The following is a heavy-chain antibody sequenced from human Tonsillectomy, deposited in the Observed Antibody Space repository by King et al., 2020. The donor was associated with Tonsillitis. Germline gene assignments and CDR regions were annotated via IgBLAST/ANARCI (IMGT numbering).Heavy chain of an antibody. J-gene: IGHJ6*02. CDR1: GFSISSAYY. Sequence: QLQESGPGLVKPSETLSLTCAVSGFSISSAYYWGWIRQPPGKGLEWIGSIYHSGSTYYNPSLKSRVTISVDTSKNQFSLKLSYVTAADTAVYYCARDVNYGMDVWGQGTTVTVSS. CDR3: ARDVNYGMDV. V-gene: IGHV4-38-2*02. CDR2: IYHSGST.